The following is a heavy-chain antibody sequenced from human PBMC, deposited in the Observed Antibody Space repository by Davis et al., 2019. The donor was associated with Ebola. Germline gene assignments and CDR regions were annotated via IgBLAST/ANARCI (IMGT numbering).Heavy chain of an antibody. CDR3: ARATLELGDLTLWVGMDV. D-gene: IGHD3-10*01. CDR2: IYYSGST. CDR1: GGSISTYY. J-gene: IGHJ6*04. V-gene: IGHV4-59*08. Sequence: MPSETLSLTCTVSGGSISTYYWSWIRQPPGKGLEWIGYIYYSGSTDYNTSLKSRVTILVDTSKNQFSLKLSSVTAADTAVYYCARATLELGDLTLWVGMDVWGKGTTVTVSS.